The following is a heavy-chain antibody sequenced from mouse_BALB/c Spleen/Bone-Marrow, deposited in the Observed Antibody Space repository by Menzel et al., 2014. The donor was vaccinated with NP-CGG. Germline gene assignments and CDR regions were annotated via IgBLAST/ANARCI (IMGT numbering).Heavy chain of an antibody. CDR2: IDPSDSET. V-gene: IGHV1-61*01. CDR1: GYTFTSYW. CDR3: ARWGAYFDY. J-gene: IGHJ2*01. Sequence: VKLQESGAELVRPGTPVKLSCKASGYTFTSYWMNWMKQRPGRGLEWIGRIDPSDSETHYNQKFKDKATLTVDKSSSTAYIQLSSLTSEDSAVYYCARWGAYFDYWGQGTTLTVSS.